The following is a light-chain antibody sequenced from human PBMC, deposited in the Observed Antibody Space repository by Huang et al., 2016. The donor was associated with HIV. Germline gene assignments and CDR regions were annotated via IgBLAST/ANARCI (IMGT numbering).Light chain of an antibody. V-gene: IGKV3-15*01. CDR1: QSISSN. J-gene: IGKJ2*01. Sequence: EILMAQSPATLSVSPGERATLSCRASQSISSNLAWYQQKPGQAPRPLIYDASTRATVIPARFSGSRSGTEFTLTISSLQSEDSAVYYCQHYDTWPPGDTFGQGTKLEIK. CDR3: QHYDTWPPGDT. CDR2: DAS.